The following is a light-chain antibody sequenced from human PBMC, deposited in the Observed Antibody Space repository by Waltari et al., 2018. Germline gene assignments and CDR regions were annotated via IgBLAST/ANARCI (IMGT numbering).Light chain of an antibody. CDR1: QDITNE. CDR2: AAS. J-gene: IGKJ1*01. Sequence: DIQMTQSPSSLSASVGDRVTITCRASQDITNELVWFQQRPGKAPKRLIYAASSLQSGGPSRFRGSGYGTEFTLTISSLQPEDFATDYCLQHNNYPRTFGQGTKVEIK. V-gene: IGKV1-17*01. CDR3: LQHNNYPRT.